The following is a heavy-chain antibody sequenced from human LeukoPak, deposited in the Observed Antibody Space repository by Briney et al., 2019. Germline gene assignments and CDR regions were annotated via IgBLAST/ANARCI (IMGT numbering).Heavy chain of an antibody. V-gene: IGHV4-39*01. CDR3: AGNHRKWELRSCDY. Sequence: PSETLSLTCTVSGGSISSSSYYWGWIRQPPGKGLEWIGSIYYSGSTYYNPSLKSRVTISVDTSKNQFSLKLSFVTAADTAVYYCAGNHRKWELRSCDYWGQGTLVTVSS. CDR1: GGSISSSSYY. J-gene: IGHJ4*02. CDR2: IYYSGST. D-gene: IGHD1-26*01.